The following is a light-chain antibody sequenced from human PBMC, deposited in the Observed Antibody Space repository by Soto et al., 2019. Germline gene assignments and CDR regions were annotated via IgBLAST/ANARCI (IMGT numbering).Light chain of an antibody. CDR3: QQYGRSPLT. CDR1: QSVSSSY. J-gene: IGKJ4*01. Sequence: EIVLTQSPGTLSLSPGERATLSCRASQSVSSSYLAWYQQKPGQAPRLLIYGASSRATGIPDRFSGSGSGTEFTLTISRLGPEDFAVYYCQQYGRSPLTFGGGTKVEIK. V-gene: IGKV3-20*01. CDR2: GAS.